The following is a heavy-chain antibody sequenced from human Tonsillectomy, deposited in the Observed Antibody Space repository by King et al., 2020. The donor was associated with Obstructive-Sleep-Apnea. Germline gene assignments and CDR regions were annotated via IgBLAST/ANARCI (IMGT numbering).Heavy chain of an antibody. D-gene: IGHD3-3*01. J-gene: IGHJ6*02. V-gene: IGHV3-30*02. CDR1: GFTFSSYG. Sequence: VQLVESGGGVVQPGKSLRLSCAASGFTFSSYGMHWVRQAPGKGLEWVAFIRYDGSNKYYADSVKGRFTISRDNSKNTLYLQMNSLRAEDTAVYYCAKDLDFWLSYGMDVWGQGTTVTVSS. CDR3: AKDLDFWLSYGMDV. CDR2: IRYDGSNK.